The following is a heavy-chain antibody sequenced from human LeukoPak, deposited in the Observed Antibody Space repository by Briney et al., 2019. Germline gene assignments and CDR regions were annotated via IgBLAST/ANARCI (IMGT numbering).Heavy chain of an antibody. J-gene: IGHJ4*02. V-gene: IGHV4-4*02. D-gene: IGHD2-21*01. CDR3: ARHGGAYSFDY. CDR2: IDDSGRT. CDR1: GGSVSSANW. Sequence: PSETLSLTCAVSGGSVSSANWWSWVRQPPGKGLEWIGYIDDSGRTNYNPSLKSRVTISVATSKNQFSLKLISESAADTAVYYCARHGGAYSFDYWGQGTLVTVSS.